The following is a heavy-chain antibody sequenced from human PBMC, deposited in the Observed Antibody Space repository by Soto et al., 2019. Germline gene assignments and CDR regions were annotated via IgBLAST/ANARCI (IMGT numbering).Heavy chain of an antibody. CDR3: ARGLRAYSSGWKGWYFDY. CDR1: GFTFSSYA. CDR2: ISYDGSNK. V-gene: IGHV3-30-3*01. Sequence: GGSLRLSCAASGFTFSSYAMHWVRQAPGKGLEWVAVISYDGSNKYYADSVKGRFTISRDNSKNTLYLQMNSLRAEDTAVYYCARGLRAYSSGWKGWYFDYWGQGTLVTVSS. D-gene: IGHD6-19*01. J-gene: IGHJ4*02.